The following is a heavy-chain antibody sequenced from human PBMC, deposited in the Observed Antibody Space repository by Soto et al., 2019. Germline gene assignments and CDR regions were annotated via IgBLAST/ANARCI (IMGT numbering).Heavy chain of an antibody. Sequence: ASVKVSCKASGYTFTSYGISWVRQAPGQGLEWMGWISAYNGNTNYAQKLQGRVTMTTDTSTSTAYMELRSLRSDDTAVYYCASNWNYAGYYYYMDVWGKGTTVTVSS. D-gene: IGHD1-7*01. V-gene: IGHV1-18*01. CDR2: ISAYNGNT. CDR1: GYTFTSYG. CDR3: ASNWNYAGYYYYMDV. J-gene: IGHJ6*03.